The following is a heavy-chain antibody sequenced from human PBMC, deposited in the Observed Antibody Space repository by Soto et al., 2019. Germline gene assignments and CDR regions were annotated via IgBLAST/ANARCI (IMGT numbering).Heavy chain of an antibody. CDR2: IYPGDSDT. CDR3: ARRLGSSGYERTFDY. J-gene: IGHJ4*02. CDR1: GYSFTSHW. V-gene: IGHV5-51*01. D-gene: IGHD3-22*01. Sequence: GESLKISCKGSGYSFTSHWIGWVRQMPGKGLEWMGIIYPGDSDTRYSPSFQGQVTISADKAISTAYLQWSSLKASDTAMYYCARRLGSSGYERTFDYWGQGTLVTVSS.